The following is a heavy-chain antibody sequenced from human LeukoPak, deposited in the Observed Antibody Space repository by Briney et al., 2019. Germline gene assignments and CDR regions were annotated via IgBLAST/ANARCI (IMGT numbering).Heavy chain of an antibody. CDR2: ISYDGSNK. CDR3: AKDRGMTYSGSYYLDY. Sequence: PGGSLRLSCAASGFTFSSYGMHWVRQAPGKGLEWVAVISYDGSNKYYADSVKGRFTISRDNSKNTLYLQMNSLRAEDTAVYYCAKDRGMTYSGSYYLDYWGQGTLVTVSS. J-gene: IGHJ4*02. CDR1: GFTFSSYG. V-gene: IGHV3-30*18. D-gene: IGHD1-26*01.